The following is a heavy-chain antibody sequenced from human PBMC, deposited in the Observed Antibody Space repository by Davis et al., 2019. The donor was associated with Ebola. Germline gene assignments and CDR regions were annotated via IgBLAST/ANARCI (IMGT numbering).Heavy chain of an antibody. CDR2: INPSGGST. J-gene: IGHJ4*02. Sequence: AASVKVSCKASGYTFTGYHMHWVRQAPGQGLEWMGIINPSGGSTSYAQKFQGRVTITADKSTSTAYMELSSLRSEDTAVYYCARDRAPNYYSGSYVMNYWGQGTLVTVSS. CDR3: ARDRAPNYYSGSYVMNY. D-gene: IGHD1-26*01. V-gene: IGHV1-46*01. CDR1: GYTFTGYH.